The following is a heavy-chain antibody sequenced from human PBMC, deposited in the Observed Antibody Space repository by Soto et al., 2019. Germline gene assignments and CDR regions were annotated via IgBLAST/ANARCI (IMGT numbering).Heavy chain of an antibody. Sequence: ASVKVSCKASGYTFTSYYMHWVRQAPGQGLEWMGIINPSGGSTSYAQKFQGRVTMTRDTSTSTVYMELSSLRSEDTAVYYCARGGGITMVRGSPYNWFDPWGKGTLVTVSS. V-gene: IGHV1-46*03. CDR3: ARGGGITMVRGSPYNWFDP. CDR1: GYTFTSYY. CDR2: INPSGGST. J-gene: IGHJ5*02. D-gene: IGHD3-10*01.